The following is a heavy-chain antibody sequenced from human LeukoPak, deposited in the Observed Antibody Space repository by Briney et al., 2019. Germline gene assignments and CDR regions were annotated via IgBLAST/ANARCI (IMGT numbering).Heavy chain of an antibody. CDR1: GGSISSSNYY. V-gene: IGHV4-39*07. J-gene: IGHJ4*02. CDR2: IYYGGTT. Sequence: PSETLSLTCSVSGGSISSSNYYWGWIRQPPGKGLEWIGSIYYGGTTYYNPSLKSRVSISVDTSKNQFSLKLTSVTAADTAIYYCARPGGGPIRWGQGTLVTVSS. CDR3: ARPGGGPIR. D-gene: IGHD2-15*01.